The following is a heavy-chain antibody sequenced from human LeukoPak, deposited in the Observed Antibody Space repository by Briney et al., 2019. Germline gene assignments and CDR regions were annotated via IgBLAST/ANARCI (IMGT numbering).Heavy chain of an antibody. CDR3: ARLRGYTSGNPGY. J-gene: IGHJ4*02. D-gene: IGHD5-18*01. Sequence: SETLSLTCTVSGASISSSSYYWGWIRQPPGKGLEWLGSIYYNGDIYYNSSLKSRLTISVDTSKNQFTLKLSSMTAADTALYYCARLRGYTSGNPGYWGQGSLVTVSS. CDR1: GASISSSSYY. V-gene: IGHV4-39*01. CDR2: IYYNGDI.